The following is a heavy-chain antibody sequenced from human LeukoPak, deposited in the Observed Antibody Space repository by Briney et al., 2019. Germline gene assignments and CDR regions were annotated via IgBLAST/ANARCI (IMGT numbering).Heavy chain of an antibody. V-gene: IGHV3-23*01. D-gene: IGHD2-2*01. CDR3: AKDGGYCSSTSCYLYYMDV. J-gene: IGHJ6*03. CDR1: GFTLSAYA. Sequence: GGSLRLSFAPPGFTLSAYARTGFPRAPGKGWRWVSAIIGGGGSTYYADSVKGRFTISRDNSKNTLYLQMNSLRAEDTAVYYCAKDGGYCSSTSCYLYYMDVWGKGTTVTVSS. CDR2: IIGGGGST.